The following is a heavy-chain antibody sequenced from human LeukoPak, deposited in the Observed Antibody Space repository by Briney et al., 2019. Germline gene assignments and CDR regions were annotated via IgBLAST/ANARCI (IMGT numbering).Heavy chain of an antibody. V-gene: IGHV3-7*01. Sequence: GGSLRLSCAASGFTFSSYWMSWVRQAPGKGLEWVANIKQDGSEKYYVDSMEGRFTISRDNAQNSLYLQMNSLRAEDTAVYYCARDPYSGAYSEGYYYYYMDVWGTGTTVTVSS. CDR2: IKQDGSEK. D-gene: IGHD1-26*01. J-gene: IGHJ6*03. CDR3: ARDPYSGAYSEGYYYYYMDV. CDR1: GFTFSSYW.